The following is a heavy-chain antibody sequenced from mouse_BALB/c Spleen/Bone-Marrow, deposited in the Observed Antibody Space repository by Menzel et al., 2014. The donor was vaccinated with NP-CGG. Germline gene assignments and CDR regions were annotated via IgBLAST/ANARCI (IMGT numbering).Heavy chain of an antibody. CDR1: GYAFTNYW. D-gene: IGHD2-2*01. CDR2: IYPGSGNT. Sequence: VQLQQSGAELVRPGTSVKISCKASGYAFTNYWLGWVKQRPGHGLEWIGDIYPGSGNTYYNEKFKGKATLTADKSSSTAYMQLSTLTSEDSAVYFCARSNYGWSDYWGQGTTLPVSS. J-gene: IGHJ2*01. CDR3: ARSNYGWSDY. V-gene: IGHV1-63*01.